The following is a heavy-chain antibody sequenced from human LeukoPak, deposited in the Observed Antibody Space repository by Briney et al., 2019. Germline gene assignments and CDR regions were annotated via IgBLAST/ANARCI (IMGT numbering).Heavy chain of an antibody. J-gene: IGHJ4*02. CDR2: IYYSGST. CDR1: GGSISSYY. D-gene: IGHD3-10*01. V-gene: IGHV4-59*08. CDR3: AKGGSTMVRGVKSKSSFDY. Sequence: PSETLSLTCTVSGGSISSYYWSWIRQPPGKGLEWIGYIYYSGSTNYNPSLKSRVTISVDTSKNQFSLKLSSVTAADTAVYYCAKGGSTMVRGVKSKSSFDYWGQGTLVTVSS.